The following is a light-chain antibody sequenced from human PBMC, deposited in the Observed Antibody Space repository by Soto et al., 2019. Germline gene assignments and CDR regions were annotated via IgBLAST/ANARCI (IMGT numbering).Light chain of an antibody. CDR2: DTS. J-gene: IGKJ4*01. V-gene: IGKV3-11*01. CDR1: QSVSRY. Sequence: EIGFTQSPATLSLSPGDRATLSCRASQSVSRYLAWYQQKPGQAPRLLIHDTSTRATCVPDTFSGSGSGTEFTLTISSLEPEDSAMYYCQQRFSWPPTFGGGTHVEIK. CDR3: QQRFSWPPT.